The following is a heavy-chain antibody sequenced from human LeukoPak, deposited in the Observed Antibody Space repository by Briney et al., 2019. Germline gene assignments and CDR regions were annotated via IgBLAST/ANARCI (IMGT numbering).Heavy chain of an antibody. V-gene: IGHV4-59*08. Sequence: NPSETLSLTCTVSGGSISSYYWSWIRQPPGKGLEWIGYIHYSGSTNYNPSLKSRVTISVDMSKNQFSLKLTSVTAADTAVYYCARHRPTVRDFDYWGQGTLVTVSS. J-gene: IGHJ4*02. CDR1: GGSISSYY. CDR3: ARHRPTVRDFDY. D-gene: IGHD4-17*01. CDR2: IHYSGST.